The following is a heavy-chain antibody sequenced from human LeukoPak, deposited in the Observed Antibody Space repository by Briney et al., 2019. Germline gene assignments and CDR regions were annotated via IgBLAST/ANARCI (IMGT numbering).Heavy chain of an antibody. D-gene: IGHD5-24*01. CDR3: TRDNPRRYYYYYYMDV. CDR2: IRSKANSYAT. J-gene: IGHJ6*03. V-gene: IGHV3-73*01. Sequence: PGGSLRLSCAASGYTFSGSAMHWVRQASGKGLEWVGRIRSKANSYATAYAASVKGRFTISRDDSKNTAYLQMNSLKTEDTAVYYCTRDNPRRYYYYYYMDVWGKGTTVTVSS. CDR1: GYTFSGSA.